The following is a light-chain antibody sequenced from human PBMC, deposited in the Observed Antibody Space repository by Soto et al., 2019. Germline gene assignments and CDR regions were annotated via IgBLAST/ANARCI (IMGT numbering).Light chain of an antibody. CDR2: GAS. V-gene: IGKV3-15*01. Sequence: EIVMTQSPATLSVSPGERATLSCRASQSVNSNLAWYQQRPGQAPRLRIHGASTRAPGIPAGFSGSGSGTEFTLTFSSLQSEDFAVYYCHQYYLWTWTFGQGTRVQIK. J-gene: IGKJ1*01. CDR3: HQYYLWTWT. CDR1: QSVNSN.